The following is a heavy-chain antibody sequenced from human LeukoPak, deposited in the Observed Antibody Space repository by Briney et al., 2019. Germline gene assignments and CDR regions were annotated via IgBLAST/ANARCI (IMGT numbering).Heavy chain of an antibody. D-gene: IGHD3-10*01. Sequence: PSETLSLTCAVSGGSISSNNWRSWVRQPPGKGLEWIGEIYHSGSTNYNPSLKSRVTISVDKSKNQFSLKLSSVTAADTAVYYCARDRQYYYGSGSYYNWYGLDDWGQGTLVTVSS. CDR1: GGSISSNNW. CDR3: ARDRQYYYGSGSYYNWYGLDD. J-gene: IGHJ4*02. V-gene: IGHV4-4*02. CDR2: IYHSGST.